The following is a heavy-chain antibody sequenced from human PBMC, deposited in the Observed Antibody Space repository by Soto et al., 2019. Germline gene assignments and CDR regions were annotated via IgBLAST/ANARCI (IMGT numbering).Heavy chain of an antibody. CDR1: GGSISSNNYH. CDR2: IYYSRTT. J-gene: IGHJ4*02. CDR3: SRGLITGSHYSGGWYYFDS. D-gene: IGHD6-19*01. Sequence: SETLSLTCTVSGGSISSNNYHWGWIRQPPGKGLDWIGTIYYSRTTYYNTSLKNRVTISVHTSNSQFSLELSSVTAADTAVYYCSRGLITGSHYSGGWYYFDSWGQGTQVTVS. V-gene: IGHV4-39*07.